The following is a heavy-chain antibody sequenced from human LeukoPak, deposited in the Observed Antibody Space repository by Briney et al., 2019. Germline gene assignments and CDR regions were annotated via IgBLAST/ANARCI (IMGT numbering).Heavy chain of an antibody. CDR2: ISYDGSNK. CDR3: ARDGGYYDSSGYGLDY. D-gene: IGHD3-22*01. CDR1: GFTFSSYA. J-gene: IGHJ4*02. Sequence: GGSLRLSCAASGFTFSSYAMHWVRQAPGEGLEWVAVISYDGSNKYYADSVKGRFTISRDNSKNTLYLQMNSLRAEDTAVYYCARDGGYYDSSGYGLDYWGQGTLVTVSS. V-gene: IGHV3-30-3*01.